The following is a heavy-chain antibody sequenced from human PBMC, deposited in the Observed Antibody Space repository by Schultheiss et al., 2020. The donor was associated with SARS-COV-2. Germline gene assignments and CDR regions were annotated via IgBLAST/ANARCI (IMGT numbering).Heavy chain of an antibody. V-gene: IGHV4-39*07. J-gene: IGHJ4*02. D-gene: IGHD3-10*01. CDR3: ARALLWFGESPEPAPQIDY. CDR2: MYYTDNT. CDR1: GGSISRSGYY. Sequence: SETLSLTCTVAGGSISRSGYYWGWIRQSPGKGLEWIGSMYYTDNTYYSPPLKSRVTISVDKSKNQFSLKLSSVTAADTAVYYCARALLWFGESPEPAPQIDYWGQGTLVTVSS.